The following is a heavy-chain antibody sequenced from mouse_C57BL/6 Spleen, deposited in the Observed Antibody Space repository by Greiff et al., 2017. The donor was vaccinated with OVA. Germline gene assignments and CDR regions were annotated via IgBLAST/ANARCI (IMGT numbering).Heavy chain of an antibody. J-gene: IGHJ3*01. D-gene: IGHD2-4*01. CDR2: IDPETGGT. Sequence: QVQLQQSGAELVRPGASVTLSCKASGYTFTDYEMHWVKQTPAHGLEWIGAIDPETGGTAYNQKFKGKARLTADKSSSTAYMELRSLTSEDSAVYYCTRWDYYDYGGFAYWGKGTLVTVSA. V-gene: IGHV1-15*01. CDR1: GYTFTDYE. CDR3: TRWDYYDYGGFAY.